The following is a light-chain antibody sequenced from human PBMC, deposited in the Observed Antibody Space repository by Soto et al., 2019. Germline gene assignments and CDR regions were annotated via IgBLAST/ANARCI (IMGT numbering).Light chain of an antibody. CDR3: QQYNNWPPFT. Sequence: ERVMTQSPVTLSASPGERVTLSCRASQGVGSDVAWYQQKPGQAPGLLIYGASIREVGVPARFSGSGSGTEFTLTISSLQSEDFAVYYCQQYNNWPPFTYGPGTIVDIK. CDR1: QGVGSD. J-gene: IGKJ3*01. V-gene: IGKV3-15*01. CDR2: GAS.